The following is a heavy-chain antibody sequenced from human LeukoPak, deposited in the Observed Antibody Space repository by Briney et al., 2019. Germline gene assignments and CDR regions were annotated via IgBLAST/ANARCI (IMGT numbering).Heavy chain of an antibody. J-gene: IGHJ4*02. CDR1: GFSFSSFA. CDR3: AKGPAKYVGYDYFKY. CDR2: ISGLGDST. D-gene: IGHD5-12*01. Sequence: GGSLRLSCAASGFSFSSFAMSWVRQAPGKGLEWVSVISGLGDSTNYAESVKGRFTISRDNSKNTVYLLMNSLRGEDTAVYYCAKGPAKYVGYDYFKYWGQEPRVTVS. V-gene: IGHV3-23*01.